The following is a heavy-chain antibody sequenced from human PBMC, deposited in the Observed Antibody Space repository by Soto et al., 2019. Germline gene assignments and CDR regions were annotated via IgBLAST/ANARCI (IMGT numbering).Heavy chain of an antibody. CDR2: ISSSSSTI. V-gene: IGHV3-48*01. CDR3: ARASCPMGYCSGGSASSSWFDP. CDR1: GVTGSSDS. D-gene: IGHD2-15*01. Sequence: PGGSLRLACAASGVTGSSDSMNWVRQAPGKGLEWVSYISSSSSTIYYADSVKGRFTISRDNAKNSLYLQMNSLRAEDTAVYYCARASCPMGYCSGGSASSSWFDPWGQGTLVTVSS. J-gene: IGHJ5*02.